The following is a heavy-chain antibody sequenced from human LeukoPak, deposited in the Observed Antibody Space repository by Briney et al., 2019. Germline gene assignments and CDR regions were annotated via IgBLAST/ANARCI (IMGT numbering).Heavy chain of an antibody. CDR3: AKAITYYYDSSGYRYYFDY. J-gene: IGHJ4*02. Sequence: PGGSLRLSCAASGFTFDDYAMHWVRLAPGKGLEGVSGISWNSGSIVYADSVKGRFTISRDNAKNSLYLQMSSLRAEDTALYCCAKAITYYYDSSGYRYYFDYWGQGTLVTVSS. CDR1: GFTFDDYA. V-gene: IGHV3-9*01. CDR2: ISWNSGSI. D-gene: IGHD3-22*01.